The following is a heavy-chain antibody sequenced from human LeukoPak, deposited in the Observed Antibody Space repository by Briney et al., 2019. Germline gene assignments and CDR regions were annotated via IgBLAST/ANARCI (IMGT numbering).Heavy chain of an antibody. CDR2: ISYDGITE. Sequence: GGSLRLSCEASGFAFISSAMHWVPQAPGKGLEWWSLISYDGITEDYSNSVKGRFTISRDNAKNSLYLQMNSLRAEDTAVYYCVRATWDGYYSDRKGVDYFDTWGQGSLVTVSS. CDR1: GFAFISSA. V-gene: IGHV3-30*04. CDR3: VRATWDGYYSDRKGVDYFDT. J-gene: IGHJ4*02. D-gene: IGHD3-22*01.